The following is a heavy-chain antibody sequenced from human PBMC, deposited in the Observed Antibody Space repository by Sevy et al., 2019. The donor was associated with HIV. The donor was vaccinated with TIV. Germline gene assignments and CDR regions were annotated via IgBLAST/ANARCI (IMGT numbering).Heavy chain of an antibody. CDR1: GGTFRSFA. D-gene: IGHD3-22*01. CDR3: AKEAIYDNSGDYTGRDGFDV. CDR2: IIPIFATT. V-gene: IGHV1-69*13. J-gene: IGHJ3*01. Sequence: TSVKVSCKASGGTFRSFAITWVRQAPGQGLEWMGGIIPIFATTNYTQKLQGRVTITADESTSTAYMELRSLRSEDTAVYYCAKEAIYDNSGDYTGRDGFDVWGQGTMVTVSS.